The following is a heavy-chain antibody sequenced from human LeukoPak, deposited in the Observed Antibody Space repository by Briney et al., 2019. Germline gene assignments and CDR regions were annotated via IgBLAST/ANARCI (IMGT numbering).Heavy chain of an antibody. CDR2: INHSGST. Sequence: SETLSLTCAVYGGSFSGYYWSWIRQPPGKGLEWIGEINHSGSTNYNPSLKSRVTISVDTSKNQFSLKLSSVTAADTAVYYCARLPGEVCSSTSCYSWFDPWGQGTLVTVSS. CDR3: ARLPGEVCSSTSCYSWFDP. J-gene: IGHJ5*02. V-gene: IGHV4-34*01. CDR1: GGSFSGYY. D-gene: IGHD2-2*02.